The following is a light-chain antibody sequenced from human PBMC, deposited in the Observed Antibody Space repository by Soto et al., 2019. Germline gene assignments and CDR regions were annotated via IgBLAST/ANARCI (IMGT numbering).Light chain of an antibody. CDR2: DAS. CDR3: QKYNSYLWT. Sequence: DIQMTQSPTTLSASVGDRITITCRASQSISSWLAWYQQKPEKAPKLLIYDASSLESGVPSRFSGSVSGTEFTLTISSLQPDDFATYYCQKYNSYLWTFGQGTKVEIK. V-gene: IGKV1-5*01. J-gene: IGKJ1*01. CDR1: QSISSW.